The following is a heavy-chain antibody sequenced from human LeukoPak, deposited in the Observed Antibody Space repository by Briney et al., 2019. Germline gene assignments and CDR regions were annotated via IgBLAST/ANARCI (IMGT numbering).Heavy chain of an antibody. Sequence: GGSLRLSCAASGFTFSSYAMSWVRQAPGKGLEWVSAISGSGGSTYYADSVKGRFTISRDNSKNTLYLQMNSLRAEDTAVYYCAKAYKDYSNDHNWFDPWGQGTLVTVSS. CDR3: AKAYKDYSNDHNWFDP. D-gene: IGHD4-11*01. CDR2: ISGSGGST. V-gene: IGHV3-23*01. J-gene: IGHJ5*02. CDR1: GFTFSSYA.